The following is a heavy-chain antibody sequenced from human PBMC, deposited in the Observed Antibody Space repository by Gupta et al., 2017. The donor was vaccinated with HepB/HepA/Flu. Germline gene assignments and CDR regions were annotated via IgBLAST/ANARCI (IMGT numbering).Heavy chain of an antibody. CDR1: GFTFSSSG. CDR3: AKDYYGSADGYLHY. D-gene: IGHD3-10*01. V-gene: IGHV3-30*18. Sequence: QVQLVESGGGVVQPGRSLRLSCAASGFTFSSSGMHWVRQAPGKGLEWVAVISYDGSKKYYADSVKGRFTISRDNSKNTLYLQMNSLRAEDTAVFYCAKDYYGSADGYLHYWGQGTLVIVSS. CDR2: ISYDGSKK. J-gene: IGHJ1*01.